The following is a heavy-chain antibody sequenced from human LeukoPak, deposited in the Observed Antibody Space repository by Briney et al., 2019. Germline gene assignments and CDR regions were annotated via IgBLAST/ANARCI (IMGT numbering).Heavy chain of an antibody. V-gene: IGHV4-59*01. D-gene: IGHD6-19*01. CDR1: GGSISSYY. CDR3: AREIGDRSGWYPLDI. CDR2: IYYSGSA. Sequence: SETLSLTCTVSGGSISSYYWSWIRQPPGKGLEWIGYIYYSGSANYNPSLKSRVTISVDTSKNQFSLKLSSVTAADTAVYYCAREIGDRSGWYPLDIWGQGTMVTVSS. J-gene: IGHJ3*02.